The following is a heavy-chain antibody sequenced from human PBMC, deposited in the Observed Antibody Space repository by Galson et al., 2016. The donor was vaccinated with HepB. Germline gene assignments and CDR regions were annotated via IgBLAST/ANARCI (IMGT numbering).Heavy chain of an antibody. V-gene: IGHV3-30-3*01. CDR1: GFNFRSYA. D-gene: IGHD2-15*01. J-gene: IGHJ4*02. CDR2: VSYDGTNQ. CDR3: AREVTYCSGGGCYYFDY. Sequence: SLRLSCAVSGFNFRSYAMSWVRQAPGKGLEWVAFVSYDGTNQYYTDSVKGRFTISRDNSKSTLYLQMNGLRPEDSALYYCAREVTYCSGGGCYYFDYWGQGTLVTVSS.